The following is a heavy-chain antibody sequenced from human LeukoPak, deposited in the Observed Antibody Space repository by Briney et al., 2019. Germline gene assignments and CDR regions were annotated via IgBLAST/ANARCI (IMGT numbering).Heavy chain of an antibody. CDR1: GGSISSYY. J-gene: IGHJ4*02. V-gene: IGHV4-59*01. D-gene: IGHD6-19*01. CDR2: IYYSGST. CDR3: ARTAVAGTRYFDY. Sequence: SETLSLTCTVSGGSISSYYWSWIRQPPGKGLEWIGYIYYSGSTNYNPSLKSRVTISVDTSKNQFSLKLSSVTAADTAVYYCARTAVAGTRYFDYWGQGTLVTVSS.